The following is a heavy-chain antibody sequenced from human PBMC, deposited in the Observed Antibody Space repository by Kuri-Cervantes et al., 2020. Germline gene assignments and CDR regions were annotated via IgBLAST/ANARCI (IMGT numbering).Heavy chain of an antibody. CDR3: ARVPDSSSWYVGGADYYYYGMDV. Sequence: SETLSLTCTVSGGSISSSSYYWGWIRQPPGKGLEWIGYIYYSGSTNYNPSLKSRVTISVDTSKNQFSLKLSSVTAADTAVYYCARVPDSSSWYVGGADYYYYGMDVWGQGTTVTVSS. CDR1: GGSISSSSYY. V-gene: IGHV4-61*05. D-gene: IGHD6-13*01. J-gene: IGHJ6*02. CDR2: IYYSGST.